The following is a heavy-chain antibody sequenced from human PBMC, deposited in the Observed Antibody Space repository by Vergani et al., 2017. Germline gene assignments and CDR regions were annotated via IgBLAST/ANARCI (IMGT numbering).Heavy chain of an antibody. J-gene: IGHJ3*02. Sequence: QVQLQQWGAGLLKPSVTLSLTCAVYGGSFSGYYWSWIRQPPGKGLEWIGEINHSGSNNYNPSLKSRVTISVDTSKNQFSLKLSSVTAADTAVYYCARIHYGDYQNYAFDIWGQGTMVTVSS. CDR1: GGSFSGYY. D-gene: IGHD4-17*01. V-gene: IGHV4-34*01. CDR2: INHSGSN. CDR3: ARIHYGDYQNYAFDI.